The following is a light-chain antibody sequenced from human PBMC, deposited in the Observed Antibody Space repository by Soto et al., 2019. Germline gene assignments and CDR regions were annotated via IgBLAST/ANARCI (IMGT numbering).Light chain of an antibody. Sequence: QSALTQPASVSGSPGQAITISCTGTTSDVGGYNYVSWYQQHPGKAPKLMIYDVSNRPSGVSNRFSGSKSGNTASLTISGLQAEDAADYYFSSYTSSSAVVFGGGTKVTVL. CDR2: DVS. CDR1: TSDVGGYNY. J-gene: IGLJ2*01. CDR3: SSYTSSSAVV. V-gene: IGLV2-14*01.